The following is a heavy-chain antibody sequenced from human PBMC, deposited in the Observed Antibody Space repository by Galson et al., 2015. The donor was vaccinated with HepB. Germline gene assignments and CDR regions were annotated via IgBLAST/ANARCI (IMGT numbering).Heavy chain of an antibody. Sequence: CAISGDSVSSNSAAWNWIRQSPSRGLEWLGRTYYRSKWYNDYAVSVKSRITINPDTSKNQFSLQLNSVTPEDTAVYYCVRGRARRGVGATSYYYYGMDVWGQGTTVTVSS. D-gene: IGHD1-26*01. V-gene: IGHV6-1*01. J-gene: IGHJ6*02. CDR2: TYYRSKWYN. CDR3: VRGRARRGVGATSYYYYGMDV. CDR1: GDSVSSNSAA.